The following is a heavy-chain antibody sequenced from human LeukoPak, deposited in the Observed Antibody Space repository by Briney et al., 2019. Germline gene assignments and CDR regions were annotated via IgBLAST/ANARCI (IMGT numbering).Heavy chain of an antibody. J-gene: IGHJ4*02. CDR3: ARANLRRTFQSGGIDS. D-gene: IGHD2-15*01. CDR2: IHYSGST. CDR1: AGSITNYY. Sequence: SETLSLTCTVSAGSITNYYWNWIRQPPGKGLEWLGYIHYSGSTNYNPSLKSRVTMSLDTSKTQLSLKLSSVTAADTARYYGARANLRRTFQSGGIDSWGQGTLVTVSS. V-gene: IGHV4-59*01.